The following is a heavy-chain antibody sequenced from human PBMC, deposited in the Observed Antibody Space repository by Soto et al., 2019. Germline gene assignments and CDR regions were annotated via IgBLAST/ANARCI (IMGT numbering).Heavy chain of an antibody. Sequence: QVQLQESGPGLVKPSETLSLTCTVSGGSISSYYWSWIRQPPGKGLEWIGYIYYSGSTNYNPSLMIRVIISVDTSKNQFSLKLSSVTAADTAVYYCARASRGGYVEDYWGQGTLVTVSA. CDR1: GGSISSYY. CDR3: ARASRGGYVEDY. D-gene: IGHD6-25*01. V-gene: IGHV4-59*01. J-gene: IGHJ4*02. CDR2: IYYSGST.